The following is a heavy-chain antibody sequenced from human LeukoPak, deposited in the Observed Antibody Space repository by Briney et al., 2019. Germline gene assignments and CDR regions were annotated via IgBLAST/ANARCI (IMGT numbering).Heavy chain of an antibody. V-gene: IGHV1-2*02. CDR2: INPNSGGT. J-gene: IGHJ3*02. CDR1: GYTFTGYY. Sequence: ASVKVSCKASGYTFTGYYMHWVRQAPGQGLEWMGWINPNSGGTNYAQKFQGRVTMTTDTSTSTAYMELRSLRSDDTAVYYCAREIDWLSRGAFDIWGQGTAVTVSS. D-gene: IGHD3-9*01. CDR3: AREIDWLSRGAFDI.